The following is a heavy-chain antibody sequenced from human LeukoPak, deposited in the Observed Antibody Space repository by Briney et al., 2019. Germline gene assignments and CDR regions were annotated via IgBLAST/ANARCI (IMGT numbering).Heavy chain of an antibody. CDR2: INAGNGNT. CDR3: ARDSSVPMVRGVSSGDY. J-gene: IGHJ4*02. Sequence: ASVKVSCKASGYTFTTYAMHWVRQAPGQRLEWMGWINAGNGNTKYSQEFQGRVTITRDTSASTAYMELSSLRSEDTAVYYCARDSSVPMVRGVSSGDYWGQGTLVTVSS. CDR1: GYTFTTYA. D-gene: IGHD3-10*01. V-gene: IGHV1-3*03.